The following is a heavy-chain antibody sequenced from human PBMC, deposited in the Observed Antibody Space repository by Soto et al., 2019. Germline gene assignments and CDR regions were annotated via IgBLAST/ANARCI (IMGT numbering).Heavy chain of an antibody. CDR1: GGSISSYY. CDR3: YGMDV. CDR2: IYYSGST. J-gene: IGHJ6*02. V-gene: IGHV4-59*01. Sequence: SETLSLTCTVSGGSISSYYWSWIRQPPGKGLEWIGYIYYSGSTNSNPSLKSRVSISVDTSRNQFSLKLTSVTAADTAVYYYYGMDVWGQGTTVTVSS.